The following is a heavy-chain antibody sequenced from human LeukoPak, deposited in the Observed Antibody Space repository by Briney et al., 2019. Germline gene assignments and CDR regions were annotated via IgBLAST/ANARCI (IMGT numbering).Heavy chain of an antibody. CDR3: TRSVGYTSGWYWFDA. CDR2: IYYSGNT. D-gene: IGHD6-19*01. J-gene: IGHJ5*02. Sequence: SETLSLTCAVSGGSISTSNSYWGWIRRPPGKGLEWVGSIYYSGNTYYNPSLKSRVTISVDTSKNQFSLKVTSVTAADTAVYYCTRSVGYTSGWYWFDAWGQGTLVTVSS. CDR1: GGSISTSNSY. V-gene: IGHV4-39*07.